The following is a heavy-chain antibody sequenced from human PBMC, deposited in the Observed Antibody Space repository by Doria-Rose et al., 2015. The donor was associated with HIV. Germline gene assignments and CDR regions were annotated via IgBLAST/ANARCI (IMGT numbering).Heavy chain of an antibody. CDR2: IFYTGST. D-gene: IGHD1-26*01. CDR1: GGSTSHYY. Sequence: QVQLVESGPGLVKPSEALSLTCSVSGGSTSHYYWSWIRQPPGKGLEYIGDIFYTGSTNYSPSLKSRVSISIDTSRNKFSLRLSSVTAADTAVYYCARVLSGTYDYWGQGTLVTVSS. CDR3: ARVLSGTYDY. V-gene: IGHV4-59*01. J-gene: IGHJ4*02.